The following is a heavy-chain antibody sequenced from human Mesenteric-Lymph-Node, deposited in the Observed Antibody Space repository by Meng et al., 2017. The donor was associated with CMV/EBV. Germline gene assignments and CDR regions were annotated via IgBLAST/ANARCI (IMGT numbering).Heavy chain of an antibody. Sequence: ASVKVSCKASGYTFTSYDINRVRQATGQGLEWMGWMNPNSGNTGYAQKFQGRVTMTRNTSISTAYMELSSLRSEDTAVYYCARVRSTVTTFARYYYYGMDVWGQGTTVTAP. CDR3: ARVRSTVTTFARYYYYGMDV. CDR2: MNPNSGNT. D-gene: IGHD4-11*01. CDR1: GYTFTSYD. J-gene: IGHJ6*02. V-gene: IGHV1-8*01.